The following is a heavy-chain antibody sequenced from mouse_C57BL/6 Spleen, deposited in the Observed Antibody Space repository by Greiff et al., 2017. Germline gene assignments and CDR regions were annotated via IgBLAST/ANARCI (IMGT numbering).Heavy chain of an antibody. D-gene: IGHD1-1*01. CDR2: IYPGSGST. CDR1: GYTFTSYW. V-gene: IGHV1-55*01. J-gene: IGHJ4*01. CDR3: ARYYGSRGYYAMDY. Sequence: QVQLQQPGAELVKPGASVKMSCKASGYTFTSYWITWVKQRPGQGLEWIGDIYPGSGSTNYNEKFKSKATLTVDTSSRTAYMQLSSLTSEDSAVYYCARYYGSRGYYAMDYWGQGTSVTVSS.